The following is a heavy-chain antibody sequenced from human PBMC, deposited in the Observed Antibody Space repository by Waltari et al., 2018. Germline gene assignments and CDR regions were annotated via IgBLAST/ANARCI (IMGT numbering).Heavy chain of an antibody. CDR2: IHRSGDT. D-gene: IGHD6-19*01. V-gene: IGHV4-38-2*02. Sequence: QVQLQESGPGLVKPSETLSLSCTVSGYSISSGYFWDWVRQPPGKGLEWIASIHRSGDTYYSPSLKSRFTISVDTSRNQFSLNLSSVTASDTAVYYGARRPLSSPEEWGQGTLVIVSS. CDR3: ARRPLSSPEE. CDR1: GYSISSGYF. J-gene: IGHJ4*02.